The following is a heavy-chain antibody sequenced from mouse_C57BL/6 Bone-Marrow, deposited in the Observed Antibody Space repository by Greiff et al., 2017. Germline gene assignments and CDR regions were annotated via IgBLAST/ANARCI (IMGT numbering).Heavy chain of an antibody. CDR1: GYTFTSYW. V-gene: IGHV1-7*01. J-gene: IGHJ4*01. CDR2: INPSSGYT. D-gene: IGHD2-1*01. CDR3: ARRLYYGYYYAMDY. Sequence: VQLQQSGAELAKPGASVKLSCKASGYTFTSYWMHWVKQRPGQGLEWIGYINPSSGYTKYNQKFKDKAPLTAAKSSSTAYMQLSSLTYEDSAVDYCARRLYYGYYYAMDYWGQGTSVTVSS.